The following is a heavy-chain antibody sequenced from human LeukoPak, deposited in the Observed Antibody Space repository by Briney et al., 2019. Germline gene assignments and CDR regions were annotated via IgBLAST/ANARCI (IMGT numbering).Heavy chain of an antibody. CDR2: IKNKANSYGT. CDR1: GFTFEDYG. J-gene: IGHJ4*02. CDR3: TRVRLGAATRYFDY. Sequence: GGSLRLSCAGSGFTFEDYGMSWVRLAPGKGLEWVGRIKNKANSYGTDYAASVKGRFTLSRDDSKDSLYLQMNSLRSEDTALYYCTRVRLGAATRYFDYWGQGTLVTVSS. D-gene: IGHD1-26*01. V-gene: IGHV3-72*01.